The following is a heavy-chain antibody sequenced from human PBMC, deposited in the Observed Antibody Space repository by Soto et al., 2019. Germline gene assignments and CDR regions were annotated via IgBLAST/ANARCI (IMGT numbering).Heavy chain of an antibody. CDR1: GFPISSPYS. D-gene: IGHD4-17*01. V-gene: IGHV4-38-2*02. J-gene: IGHJ6*02. CDR3: ARVTMVIRDSDHFGVDV. CDR2: ISHTGTT. Sequence: SETQSLTCLVSGFPISSPYSWGWIRQPPGKGLEWIGSISHTGTTSYSPSLTSRVSISVDTSKNQVSLKLTSVTAADTAVYFCARVTMVIRDSDHFGVDVWGHGTTVTVSS.